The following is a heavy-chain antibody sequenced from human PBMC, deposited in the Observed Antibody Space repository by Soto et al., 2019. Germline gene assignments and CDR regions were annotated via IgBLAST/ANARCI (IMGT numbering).Heavy chain of an antibody. J-gene: IGHJ4*02. V-gene: IGHV3-21*01. CDR2: ISSSSSYI. CDR1: GFTFSSYS. D-gene: IGHD3-10*01. CDR3: ARSLTYYFDY. Sequence: GGSLRLSCAASGFTFSSYSMNWVRQAPGKGLEWVSSISSSSSYIYYADSVKGRFTISRDSAKNSLYLQMNSLRDEDTAVYYCARSLTYYFDYWGQGTLVTVSS.